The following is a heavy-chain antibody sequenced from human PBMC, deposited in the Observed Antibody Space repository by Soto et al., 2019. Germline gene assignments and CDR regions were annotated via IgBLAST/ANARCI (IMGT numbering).Heavy chain of an antibody. V-gene: IGHV1-46*01. Sequence: QVQLVQSGAEVKKPGASVKVSCKTSGYTFTSYYIQWVRQAPGQGLEWMGVINPGDDSTTYAPKFQGRVTMTSDTSTSTVDMDLSSLRSEDTAVYYCTRATPMLDHHYMDVWGKGTTVTVSS. J-gene: IGHJ6*03. CDR3: TRATPMLDHHYMDV. D-gene: IGHD1-1*01. CDR1: GYTFTSYY. CDR2: INPGDDST.